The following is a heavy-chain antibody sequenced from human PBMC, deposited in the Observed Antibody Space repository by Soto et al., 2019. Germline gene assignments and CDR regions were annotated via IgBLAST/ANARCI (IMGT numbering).Heavy chain of an antibody. CDR2: ISGSGGST. Sequence: EVQLLESGGGLVQPGGSPRLSCAASGFTFSSYAMSWVRQAPGKGLEWVSAISGSGGSTYYADSVKGRFTISRDNSKNTLYLQMNSLRAEDTAVYYCAKDSSSWYDYYYMDVWGKGTTVTVSS. CDR1: GFTFSSYA. D-gene: IGHD6-13*01. CDR3: AKDSSSWYDYYYMDV. J-gene: IGHJ6*03. V-gene: IGHV3-23*01.